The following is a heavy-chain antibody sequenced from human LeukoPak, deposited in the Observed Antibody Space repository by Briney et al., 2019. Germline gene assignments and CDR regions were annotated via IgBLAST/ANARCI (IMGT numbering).Heavy chain of an antibody. J-gene: IGHJ6*02. V-gene: IGHV4-39*01. CDR1: ADSISSSSYY. D-gene: IGHD2-8*02. CDR3: VRHPSAGGGDFYGMDV. Sequence: SETLSLTCTVSADSISSSSYYWGWIRQPPGKGLEWIVTIYYSGNTYYNPSLKRRVTISVDTSKNQFFLKLSSVTAADTALYYCVRHPSAGGGDFYGMDVWGQGTTVTVSS. CDR2: IYYSGNT.